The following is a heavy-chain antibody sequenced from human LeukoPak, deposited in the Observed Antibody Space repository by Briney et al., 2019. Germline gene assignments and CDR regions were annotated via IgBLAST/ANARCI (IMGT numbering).Heavy chain of an antibody. Sequence: PGGSLRLSCVASGISFSSYWMAWVRQAPGKGLEWGANIKYDGTHKFYADSVKGRFTISRDNAKNSLFLEMNSLRADDTAVYFCASSHDSSGNDWGQGTLVTVSS. J-gene: IGHJ4*02. D-gene: IGHD3-22*01. CDR1: GISFSSYW. CDR3: ASSHDSSGND. CDR2: IKYDGTHK. V-gene: IGHV3-7*01.